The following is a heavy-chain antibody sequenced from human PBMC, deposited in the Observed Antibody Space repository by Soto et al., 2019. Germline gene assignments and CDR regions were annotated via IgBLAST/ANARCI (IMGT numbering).Heavy chain of an antibody. Sequence: SETLSLTCTVSGGSVSSGSYYWSWIRQPPGKGLEWIGYIYYSGSTNYNPSLKSRVTISVDTSKNQFSLKLSSVTAADTAVYYCARDFIAASQGYFDYWGQGTLVTVSS. CDR2: IYYSGST. V-gene: IGHV4-61*01. CDR3: ARDFIAASQGYFDY. CDR1: GGSVSSGSYY. J-gene: IGHJ4*02. D-gene: IGHD6-6*01.